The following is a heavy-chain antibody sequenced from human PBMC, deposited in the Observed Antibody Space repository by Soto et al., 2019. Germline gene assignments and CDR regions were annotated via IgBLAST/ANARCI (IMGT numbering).Heavy chain of an antibody. V-gene: IGHV1-18*01. CDR3: ARQNYYSGMDV. J-gene: IGHJ6*02. CDR1: GYTFTSYC. Sequence: ASVKVSCKASGYTFTSYCITWVRQAPGQGLEWMGWISAYNGNTNYAQMLQGRVTVTTDTSTATAYMEMRSLGSDDTAVYFCARQNYYSGMDVWGQGTTVTVSS. CDR2: ISAYNGNT.